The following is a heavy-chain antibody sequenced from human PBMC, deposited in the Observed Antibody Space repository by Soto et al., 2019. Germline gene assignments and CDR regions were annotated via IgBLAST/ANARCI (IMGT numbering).Heavy chain of an antibody. CDR2: ISAGGTT. V-gene: IGHV3-23*01. J-gene: IGHJ5*02. CDR3: AKDPLTRGWFDP. Sequence: EVQLLESGGGLVQPGESLRLSCVASGFTFSGNAMTWVRQAPGKGLHWVSGISAGGTTYYADSAKGRFTISRDNSKNPLYLQMNSLRADDTAVYYCAKDPLTRGWFDPWGQGTLVTVSS. CDR1: GFTFSGNA.